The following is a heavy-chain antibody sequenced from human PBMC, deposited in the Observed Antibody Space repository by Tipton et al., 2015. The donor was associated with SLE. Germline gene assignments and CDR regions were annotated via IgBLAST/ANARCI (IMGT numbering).Heavy chain of an antibody. CDR2: IYYSGST. J-gene: IGHJ6*03. Sequence: LRLSCTVSGGSISSYYWSWIRQPPGKGLEWIGYIYYSGSTNYNPSLKSRVTISVDTSKNQFSLKLSSVTAADTAVYYCARGGGYYYYYMDVWGKGTTVTVSS. CDR3: ARGGGYYYYYMDV. V-gene: IGHV4-59*01. D-gene: IGHD3-16*01. CDR1: GGSISSYY.